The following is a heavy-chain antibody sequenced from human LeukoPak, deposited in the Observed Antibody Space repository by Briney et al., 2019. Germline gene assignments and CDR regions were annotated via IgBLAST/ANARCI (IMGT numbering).Heavy chain of an antibody. V-gene: IGHV1-2*02. CDR3: ARGYDILTYYYLDV. D-gene: IGHD3-9*01. CDR2: INPKSGGT. CDR1: GHTFTGYY. Sequence: GASVKVSCKASGHTFTGYYMHWVRQAPGQGLEWMGWINPKSGGTNYAQKFQGRVTMTRDTSISTAYMELSRLRSDDTAVYYCARGYDILTYYYLDVWGKGTTVTVSS. J-gene: IGHJ6*03.